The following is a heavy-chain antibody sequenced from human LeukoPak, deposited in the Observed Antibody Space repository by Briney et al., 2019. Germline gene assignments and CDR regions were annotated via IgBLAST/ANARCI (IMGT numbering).Heavy chain of an antibody. V-gene: IGHV4-34*01. CDR1: GGSFSGYY. Sequence: SETLSLTCAVYGGSFSGYYWSWIRQPPGKGLEWIGKINHSGSTNYNPSLKSRVTISVDTSKNQFSLKLSSVTAADTAVYYCARGRTTYYYDSSGYFVQPWGQGTLVTVSS. D-gene: IGHD3-22*01. CDR2: INHSGST. J-gene: IGHJ5*02. CDR3: ARGRTTYYYDSSGYFVQP.